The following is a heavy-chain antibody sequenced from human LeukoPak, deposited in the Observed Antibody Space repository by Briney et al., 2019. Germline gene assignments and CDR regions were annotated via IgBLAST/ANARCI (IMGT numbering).Heavy chain of an antibody. CDR1: GFTFSSYS. J-gene: IGHJ6*02. V-gene: IGHV3-21*01. Sequence: PEGSLRLSCAASGFTFSSYSMNWVRQAPGKGLEWVSSISSSSSYIYYADSVKGRFTISRDNAKNSLYLQMNSLRAEDTAVYYCARDGYYYDSSGYYSINGMDVWGQGTTVTVSS. CDR2: ISSSSSYI. D-gene: IGHD3-22*01. CDR3: ARDGYYYDSSGYYSINGMDV.